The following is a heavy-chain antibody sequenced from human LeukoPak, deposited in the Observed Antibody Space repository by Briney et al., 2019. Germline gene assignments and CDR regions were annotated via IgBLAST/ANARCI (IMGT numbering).Heavy chain of an antibody. CDR1: GGSISSHY. CDR2: VFYSGST. CDR3: ARVVPKQQLVDAFDI. J-gene: IGHJ3*02. V-gene: IGHV4-59*11. D-gene: IGHD6-13*01. Sequence: SETLSLTCTVSGGSISSHYWSWIRQPPGKGLEWIGYVFYSGSTNYNPSLKSRVSISVDTSKKQLSLKLSSVTAADTAVYYCARVVPKQQLVDAFDIWGQGTIVTVSS.